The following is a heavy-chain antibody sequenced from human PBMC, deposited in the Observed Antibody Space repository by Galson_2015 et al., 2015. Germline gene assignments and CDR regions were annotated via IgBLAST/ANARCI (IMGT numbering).Heavy chain of an antibody. CDR1: GFTFSNYP. Sequence: SLRLSCAGSGFTFSNYPMNWVRQAPGKGLEYISTISSYGDSTHYADSVKGRFTISRDNSKNTLYLQMSSLRPEDTALYYCVKDSQSRNWGYWFDPWGQGTLVTVPS. J-gene: IGHJ5*02. D-gene: IGHD7-27*01. CDR3: VKDSQSRNWGYWFDP. CDR2: ISSYGDST. V-gene: IGHV3-64D*06.